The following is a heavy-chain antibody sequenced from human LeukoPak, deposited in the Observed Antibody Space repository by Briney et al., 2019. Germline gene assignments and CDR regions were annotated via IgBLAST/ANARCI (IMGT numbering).Heavy chain of an antibody. CDR1: GFPFSNHA. J-gene: IGHJ5*02. CDR3: VREAGYCATVCLKTKYFDP. CDR2: ISNGNT. V-gene: IGHV3-23*01. D-gene: IGHD2-8*01. Sequence: GGSLRLSCAASGFPFSNHAMSWVRQPPGKGLEWVSAISNGNTYYADSVRGRFTISRDDSKNMVYLQMYSLGVEDTARYYCVREAGYCATVCLKTKYFDPWGQGTLVNVSS.